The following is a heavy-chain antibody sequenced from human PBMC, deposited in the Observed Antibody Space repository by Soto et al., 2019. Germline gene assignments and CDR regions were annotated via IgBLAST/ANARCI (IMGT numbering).Heavy chain of an antibody. Sequence: ASVKVSCKASGGTFSSYAISWVRQAPGQGLEWMGGIIPIFGTANYAQKFQGRVTITADESTSTAYMELSSLRSEDTAVYYCASVLGLHYYYGMDVWGQGTTVTVSS. CDR2: IIPIFGTA. CDR1: GGTFSSYA. CDR3: ASVLGLHYYYGMDV. D-gene: IGHD1-7*01. J-gene: IGHJ6*02. V-gene: IGHV1-69*13.